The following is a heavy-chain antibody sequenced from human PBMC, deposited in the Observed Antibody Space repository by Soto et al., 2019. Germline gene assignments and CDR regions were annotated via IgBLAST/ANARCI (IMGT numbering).Heavy chain of an antibody. CDR3: ARGPFYGDYLENGMDV. CDR1: GFTFSDYY. CDR2: ISSSSSYT. D-gene: IGHD4-17*01. V-gene: IGHV3-11*05. J-gene: IGHJ6*02. Sequence: QVQLVESGGGLVKPGGSLRLSCAASGFTFSDYYMSWIRRAPGKGLEWVSYISSSSSYTNYADSVKGRFTISRDNAKNSLYLQMNSLRAEDTAVYYCARGPFYGDYLENGMDVWGQGTTVTVSS.